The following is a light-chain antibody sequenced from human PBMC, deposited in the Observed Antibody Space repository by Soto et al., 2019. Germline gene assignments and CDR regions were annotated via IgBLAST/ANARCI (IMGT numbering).Light chain of an antibody. CDR2: RNI. Sequence: QAVVTQPPSASGTPGQRVTISCSGSSSNIGSNYVYWYQQLPGTAPKLLIYRNIQRPSGVPDRFSGSKSGTSASLAISGLRSEDEADYYCAAWDDSLSGPLFGGGTKLTV. CDR1: SSNIGSNY. J-gene: IGLJ3*02. CDR3: AAWDDSLSGPL. V-gene: IGLV1-47*01.